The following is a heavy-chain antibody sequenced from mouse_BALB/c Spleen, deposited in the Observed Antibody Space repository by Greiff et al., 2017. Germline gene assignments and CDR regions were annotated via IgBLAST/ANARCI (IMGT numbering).Heavy chain of an antibody. V-gene: IGHV1-5*01. D-gene: IGHD1-1*01. J-gene: IGHJ1*01. CDR2: IYPGNSDT. CDR1: GYTFTSYW. Sequence: VQLQQSGTVLARPGASVKMSCKASGYTFTSYWMHWVKHRPGPGLEWIGAIYPGNSDTSYNQKFKGKAKLTAVTSTSTAYMELSSLTNEDSAVYYCTEKPNYYGSSYFDVWGAGTTVTVSS. CDR3: TEKPNYYGSSYFDV.